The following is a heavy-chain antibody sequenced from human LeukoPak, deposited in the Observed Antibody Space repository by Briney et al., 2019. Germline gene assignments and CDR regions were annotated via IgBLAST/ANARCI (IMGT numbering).Heavy chain of an antibody. J-gene: IGHJ6*02. CDR1: GGSISSYY. V-gene: IGHV4-59*01. CDR2: IYYSGST. CDR3: ARKDIVVVPAAIGYYGMDV. D-gene: IGHD2-2*02. Sequence: PSETLSLTCTVSGGSISSYYWSWIRQPPGKGLEWIGYIYYSGSTNYNPSLKSRVTISVDTSKNQFSLKLSSVTAADTAVYYCARKDIVVVPAAIGYYGMDVWGQGTTVTVSS.